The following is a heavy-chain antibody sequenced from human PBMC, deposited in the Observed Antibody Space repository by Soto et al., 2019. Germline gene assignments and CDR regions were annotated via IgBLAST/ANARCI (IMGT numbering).Heavy chain of an antibody. Sequence: QVQLQESGPGLVKPSQTLSLTCTVSGGSISSGDYYWSWIRQPPGKGLEWIGYIFYSGNTYYNPSLKSRVSISVDTSKNHFSLKLSSVTAADTAVYYCARDRGSSWMYKWFDPWGQGTLVTVSS. CDR3: ARDRGSSWMYKWFDP. D-gene: IGHD6-13*01. CDR1: GGSISSGDYY. CDR2: IFYSGNT. V-gene: IGHV4-30-4*01. J-gene: IGHJ5*02.